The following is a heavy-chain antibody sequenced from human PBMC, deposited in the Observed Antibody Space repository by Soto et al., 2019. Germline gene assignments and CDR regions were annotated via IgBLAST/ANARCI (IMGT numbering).Heavy chain of an antibody. Sequence: GASLRLSFAASGFTFDTYLLNWDRQEPGGGPEWLSGINRDRTISSYAGSVKGRFTTSRANARNTLSLQMNSLRADDTAVYYFEVMSGDRSACVSYVMDSWGQRTSVNVSS. CDR1: GFTFDTYL. D-gene: IGHD2-21*01. J-gene: IGHJ6*02. CDR2: INRDRTIS. CDR3: EVMSGDRSACVSYVMDS. V-gene: IGHV3-74*01.